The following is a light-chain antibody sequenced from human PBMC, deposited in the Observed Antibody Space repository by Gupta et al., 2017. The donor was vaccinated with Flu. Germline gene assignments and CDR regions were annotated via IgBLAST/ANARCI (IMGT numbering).Light chain of an antibody. J-gene: IGKJ1*01. CDR3: QQYGSAPRGT. Sequence: IVLTQSPDTLSLSPGERATLSCRASQSVTSSFLAWYQHKPGQAPRLLIDGASNRANGIPDRFSGSGSGTDFTLTISGLEPEDFAVYYCQQYGSAPRGTFGQGTKVEI. CDR1: QSVTSSF. CDR2: GAS. V-gene: IGKV3-20*01.